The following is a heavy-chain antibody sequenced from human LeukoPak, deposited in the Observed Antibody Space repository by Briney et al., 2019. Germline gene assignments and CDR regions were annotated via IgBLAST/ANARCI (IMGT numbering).Heavy chain of an antibody. CDR1: RYTFTGYY. D-gene: IGHD2-21*01. CDR2: INPNSGGT. J-gene: IGHJ4*02. Sequence: ASVKVSCKASRYTFTGYYMHWVRQAPGQGLEWMGRINPNSGGTNYAQKFQGRVTMTRDTSISTAYMELSRLRSDDTAVYYCARVVVMLRSNRDYWGQGTLVTVSS. CDR3: ARVVVMLRSNRDY. V-gene: IGHV1-2*06.